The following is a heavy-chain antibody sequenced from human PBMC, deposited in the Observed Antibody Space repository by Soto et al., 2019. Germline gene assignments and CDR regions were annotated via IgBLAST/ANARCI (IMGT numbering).Heavy chain of an antibody. CDR3: ARDRNNDYGDYGWFDP. D-gene: IGHD4-17*01. J-gene: IGHJ5*02. CDR1: GYTFTSYG. V-gene: IGHV1-18*04. CDR2: ISAYNGNT. Sequence: ASVKVSCKASGYTFTSYGISWVRQAPGQGLEWMGWISAYNGNTNYAQKLQGRVTMTTDTSTSTAYMELRSLRSDGTAVYYCARDRNNDYGDYGWFDPWGQGTLVTVSS.